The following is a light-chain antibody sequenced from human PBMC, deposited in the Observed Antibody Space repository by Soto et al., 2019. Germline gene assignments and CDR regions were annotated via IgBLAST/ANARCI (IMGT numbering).Light chain of an antibody. J-gene: IGLJ2*01. Sequence: QSVLTQPPSVSGAPGQRVTISCTGSSSSVGAGYDVHWYQHLPGTAPKLLIFSNTNRPSGVPDRFSGSKSGTSVSLAIAGLQAEDEGDYYCAAWDDSLSGVVFGGGTKLTVL. V-gene: IGLV1-40*01. CDR1: SSSVGAGYD. CDR3: AAWDDSLSGVV. CDR2: SNT.